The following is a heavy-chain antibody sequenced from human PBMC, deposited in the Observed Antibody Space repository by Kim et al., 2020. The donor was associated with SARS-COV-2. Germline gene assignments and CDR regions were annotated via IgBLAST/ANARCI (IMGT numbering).Heavy chain of an antibody. D-gene: IGHD3-10*01. V-gene: IGHV4-34*01. Sequence: LKSRVTISVDTSKNQFSLKLSSVTAADTAVYYCARGKGTMVRGVRGYFDYWGQGTLVTVSS. J-gene: IGHJ4*02. CDR3: ARGKGTMVRGVRGYFDY.